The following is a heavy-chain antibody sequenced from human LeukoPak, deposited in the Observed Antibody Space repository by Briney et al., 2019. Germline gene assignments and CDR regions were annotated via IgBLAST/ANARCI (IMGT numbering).Heavy chain of an antibody. D-gene: IGHD3-22*01. V-gene: IGHV7-4-1*02. J-gene: IGHJ4*02. CDR2: INTNTGNP. CDR3: ARGLSDYYYDSRGYPL. CDR1: GYTFTGYA. Sequence: ASVKVSCKASGYTFTGYAMNWVRQAPGQGLEWMGWINTNTGNPTYAQGFTGRFVFSLDTSVSTAYLQISGLKAEDTAVYYCARGLSDYYYDSRGYPLWGQGTLVTVSS.